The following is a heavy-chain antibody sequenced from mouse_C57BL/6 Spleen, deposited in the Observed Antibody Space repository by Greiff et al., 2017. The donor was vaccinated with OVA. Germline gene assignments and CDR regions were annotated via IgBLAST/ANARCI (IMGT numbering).Heavy chain of an antibody. CDR1: GYSITSGYD. J-gene: IGHJ3*01. CDR2: ISYSGST. Sequence: EVKLMESGPGMVKPSQSLSLTCTVTGYSITSGYDWHWIRHFPGNKLEWMGYISYSGSTNYNPSLKSRISITHDTSKNHFFLKLNSVTTEDTATYYCATRDSSGSFAYWGQGTLVTVSA. V-gene: IGHV3-1*01. CDR3: ATRDSSGSFAY. D-gene: IGHD3-2*02.